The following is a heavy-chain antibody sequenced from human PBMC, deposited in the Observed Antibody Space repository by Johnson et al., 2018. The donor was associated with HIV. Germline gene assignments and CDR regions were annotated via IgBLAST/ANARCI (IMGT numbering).Heavy chain of an antibody. Sequence: QVQLVESGGGVVQPGRSLRLSCAASGFTFNNYAIHWVRQAPGKGLEWVAVISYDGSNIYYADSVKGRFTISRDNSKNTLYLQMNRLRAEDTAVYYCARDHTMIVWCGAFDIWGQGTMVTVSS. D-gene: IGHD3-22*01. V-gene: IGHV3-30*04. CDR2: ISYDGSNI. J-gene: IGHJ3*02. CDR1: GFTFNNYA. CDR3: ARDHTMIVWCGAFDI.